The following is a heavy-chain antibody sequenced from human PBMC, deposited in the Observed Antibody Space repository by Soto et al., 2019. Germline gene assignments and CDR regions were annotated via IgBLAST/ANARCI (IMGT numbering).Heavy chain of an antibody. CDR1: GGSFSGYY. CDR2: INHSGST. J-gene: IGHJ4*02. D-gene: IGHD5-18*01. Sequence: QVQLQQWSAGLLKPSETLSLTCAVYGGSFSGYYWSWIRQPPGKGLEWIGEINHSGSTNYNPSLKSRVTISVDTSKNQFSLKLSSVTAADTAVYYCARAGQLWFREQFDYWGQGTLVTVSS. V-gene: IGHV4-34*01. CDR3: ARAGQLWFREQFDY.